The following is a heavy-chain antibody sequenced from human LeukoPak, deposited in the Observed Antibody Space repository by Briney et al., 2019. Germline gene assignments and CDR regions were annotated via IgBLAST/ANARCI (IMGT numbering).Heavy chain of an antibody. Sequence: GRSLRLSCAASGFTFSSYGMHWVRQAPGKGLERVAVISYDGSNKYYADSVKGRFTISRDNSKNTLYLQMNSLRAEDTAVYYCAKDPYSSGWHVDYWGQGTLVTVSS. CDR2: ISYDGSNK. V-gene: IGHV3-30*18. CDR1: GFTFSSYG. D-gene: IGHD6-19*01. CDR3: AKDPYSSGWHVDY. J-gene: IGHJ4*02.